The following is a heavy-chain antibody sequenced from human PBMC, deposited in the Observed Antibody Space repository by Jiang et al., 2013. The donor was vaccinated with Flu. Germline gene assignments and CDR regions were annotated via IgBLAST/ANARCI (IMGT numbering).Heavy chain of an antibody. CDR3: AKDGYYDSSGYYYNPYFDY. CDR2: ISGSGGST. D-gene: IGHD3-22*01. CDR1: GFTFSSYA. Sequence: VQLLESGGGLVQPGGSLRLSCAASGFTFSSYAMSWVRQAPGKGLEWVSAISGSGGSTYYADSVKGRFTISRGNSKNTLYLQMNSLRAEDTAVYYCAKDGYYDSSGYYYNPYFDYWGQGTLVTVSS. J-gene: IGHJ4*02. V-gene: IGHV3-23*01.